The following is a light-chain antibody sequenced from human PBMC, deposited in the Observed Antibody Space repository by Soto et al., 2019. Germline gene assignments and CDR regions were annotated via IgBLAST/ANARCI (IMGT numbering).Light chain of an antibody. CDR3: AAWDDSLKGVV. Sequence: QSVLTQPPSASGTPGQRVTISCSGSSSNIGDNTVNWFQQLPGTAPKLLIYTNDQRPSGDPDRFSGSKSGTSASLAISGLRSEDEADYYCAAWDDSLKGVVFGGGTKLTVL. CDR1: SSNIGDNT. V-gene: IGLV1-44*01. CDR2: TND. J-gene: IGLJ2*01.